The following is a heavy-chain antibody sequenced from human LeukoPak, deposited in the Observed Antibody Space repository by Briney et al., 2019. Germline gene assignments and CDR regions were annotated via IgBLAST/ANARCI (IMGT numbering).Heavy chain of an antibody. CDR3: ARDRVGATDYFDY. CDR1: GFTFSSYS. D-gene: IGHD1-26*01. V-gene: IGHV3-21*01. J-gene: IGHJ4*02. Sequence: GGSLRLSCAASGFTFSSYSMNWVRQAPGERLEWVSSISSSTYIYYADSVKGRFTISRDNSKNTLYLQMNSLRAEDTAVYYCARDRVGATDYFDYWGQGTLVTVSS. CDR2: ISSSTYI.